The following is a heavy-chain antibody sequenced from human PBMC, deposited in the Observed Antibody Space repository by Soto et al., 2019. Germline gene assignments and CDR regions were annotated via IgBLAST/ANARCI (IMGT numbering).Heavy chain of an antibody. Sequence: QVHLVQSGAEVRKPGSSVSVSCKASGGSFNRHTISWVRQAPGQGLAWMGGIIPIFGTANDAQKFQGRVTIIEDESTSTVYMELSSLRSDDTAIYYCARGWGYDSTDYYYAYWGQGTLVIVSS. CDR1: GGSFNRHT. CDR2: IIPIFGTA. CDR3: ARGWGYDSTDYYYAY. J-gene: IGHJ4*02. V-gene: IGHV1-69*01. D-gene: IGHD3-22*01.